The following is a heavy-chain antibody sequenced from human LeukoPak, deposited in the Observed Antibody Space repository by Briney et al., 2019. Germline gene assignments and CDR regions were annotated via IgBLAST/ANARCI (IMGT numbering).Heavy chain of an antibody. V-gene: IGHV3-30-3*01. CDR1: GFTFSSYA. CDR2: ISYDGSNK. D-gene: IGHD6-19*01. Sequence: HPGGSLRLSRAASGFTFSSYAMHWVRQAPGKGLEWVAVISYDGSNKYYADSVKGRFTISRDNSKNTLYLQMNSLRAEDTAVYYCASEAVAGGNYFDYWGQGTLVTVSS. CDR3: ASEAVAGGNYFDY. J-gene: IGHJ4*02.